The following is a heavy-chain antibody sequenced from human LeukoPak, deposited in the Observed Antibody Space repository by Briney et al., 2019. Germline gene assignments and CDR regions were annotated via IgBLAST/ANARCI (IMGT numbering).Heavy chain of an antibody. V-gene: IGHV1-46*01. J-gene: IGHJ6*02. Sequence: GASVKVSCKASGYTFTSYYMHWVRQAPGQGLEWMGIINPSGGSTSYAQKFQGRVTMTRDTSKNQFSLKLSSVTAADTAVYYCARDKGIAAAGTARTNYYYYGMDVWGQGTTVTVSS. D-gene: IGHD6-13*01. CDR3: ARDKGIAAAGTARTNYYYYGMDV. CDR1: GYTFTSYY. CDR2: INPSGGST.